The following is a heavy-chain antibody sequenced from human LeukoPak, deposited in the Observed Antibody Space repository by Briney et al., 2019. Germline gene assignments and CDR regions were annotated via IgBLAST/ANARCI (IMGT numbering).Heavy chain of an antibody. Sequence: PGASVKVSCKASGYTFTSYGISWVRQAPGQGLEWMGWISAYNGNTNYAQKLQGGVTMTTDTSTSTAYMELRSLRSDDTAVYYCARYYEGWGYCSGGSCYRAYYGMDVWGQGTTVTVSS. CDR1: GYTFTSYG. CDR3: ARYYEGWGYCSGGSCYRAYYGMDV. V-gene: IGHV1-18*01. D-gene: IGHD2-15*01. J-gene: IGHJ6*02. CDR2: ISAYNGNT.